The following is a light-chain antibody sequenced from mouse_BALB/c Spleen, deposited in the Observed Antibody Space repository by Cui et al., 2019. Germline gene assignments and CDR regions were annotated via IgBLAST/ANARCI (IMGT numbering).Light chain of an antibody. CDR1: KSISKY. CDR2: SGS. CDR3: QQHNEYPLT. Sequence: DVQITQSPSYLAASPGETITINCRASKSISKYLAWYQEKPGKTNKLLIYSGSTLQSGIPSRFSGSGSGTDFTLTISGLEPEDFAMYYCQQHNEYPLTFGAGTKLELK. J-gene: IGKJ5*01. V-gene: IGKV16-104*01.